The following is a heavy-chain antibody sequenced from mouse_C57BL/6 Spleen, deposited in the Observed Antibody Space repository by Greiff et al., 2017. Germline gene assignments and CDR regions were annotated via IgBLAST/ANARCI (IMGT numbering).Heavy chain of an antibody. CDR3: ARDTTVNFDY. J-gene: IGHJ2*01. CDR2: IYPSDSET. V-gene: IGHV1-61*01. CDR1: GYTFISYW. Sequence: QVQLQQPGAELVRPGSSVKLSCKASGYTFISYWMDWVKQRPGQGLEWIGNIYPSDSETHYNQKFKDKATLTVDKSSSTAYMQLSSLTSEDSAVYYCARDTTVNFDYWGQGTTLTVSS. D-gene: IGHD1-1*01.